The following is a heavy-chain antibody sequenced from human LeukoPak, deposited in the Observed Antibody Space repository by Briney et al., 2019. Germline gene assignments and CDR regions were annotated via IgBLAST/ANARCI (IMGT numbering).Heavy chain of an antibody. CDR2: IYYSGST. CDR3: ARVGPGIDPTSKKYWYFDL. J-gene: IGHJ2*01. Sequence: SETLSLTCTVSGGSISSSSYYWGWIRQPPGKGLEWIGSIYYSGSTYYNPSLKSRVTISVDTSKNQFSLKLSSVTAADTAVYYCARVGPGIDPTSKKYWYFDLWGRGTLVTVSS. D-gene: IGHD3-10*01. CDR1: GGSISSSSYY. V-gene: IGHV4-39*07.